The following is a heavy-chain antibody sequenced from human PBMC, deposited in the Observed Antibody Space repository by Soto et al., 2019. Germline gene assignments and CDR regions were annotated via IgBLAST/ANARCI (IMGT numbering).Heavy chain of an antibody. D-gene: IGHD6-13*01. J-gene: IGHJ5*02. CDR1: GDSINNSHW. CDR2: TYHSGTT. V-gene: IGHV4-4*02. Sequence: SETLSLTCAVSGDSINNSHWWSWVRQTPGKGLEWIGETYHSGTTNYNPSLKTRVTISIDKSKNQFSLKMNPVTAADTAVYYCAREVNSSPARGPNWFDPWGQGTLVTVS. CDR3: AREVNSSPARGPNWFDP.